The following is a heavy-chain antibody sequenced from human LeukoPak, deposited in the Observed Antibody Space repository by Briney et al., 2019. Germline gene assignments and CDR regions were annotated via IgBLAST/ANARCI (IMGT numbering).Heavy chain of an antibody. V-gene: IGHV3-23*01. CDR3: ANRLGELWVFDY. CDR2: ISGSGGST. Sequence: PGGSLRLSCAASGFTFSSYAMSWVRQAPGKGLEWVSAISGSGGSTYYADSVKGRFTISRDNSKNTLYLQMNSLRAEDTAVYYCANRLGELWVFDYWGQGTLVTVSS. J-gene: IGHJ4*02. D-gene: IGHD3-10*01. CDR1: GFTFSSYA.